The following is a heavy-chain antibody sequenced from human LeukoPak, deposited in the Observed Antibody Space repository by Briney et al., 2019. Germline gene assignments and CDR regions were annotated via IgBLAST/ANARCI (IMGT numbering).Heavy chain of an antibody. D-gene: IGHD2-15*01. CDR1: GFTFSSYS. V-gene: IGHV3-21*01. CDR2: ISSSSSSYI. Sequence: GGSLRLSCAASGFTFSSYSMNWVRQAPGKGLEWVSSISSSSSSYIYYADSVKGRFTISRDNAKNSLYLQMNSLRAEDTAVYYCARGYCSGGSCYGQYYFDYWGQGTLVTVSS. J-gene: IGHJ4*02. CDR3: ARGYCSGGSCYGQYYFDY.